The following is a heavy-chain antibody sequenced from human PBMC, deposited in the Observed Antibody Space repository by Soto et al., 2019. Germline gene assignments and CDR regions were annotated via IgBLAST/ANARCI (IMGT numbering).Heavy chain of an antibody. J-gene: IGHJ6*02. CDR2: IKSDGSET. CDR3: ARGSEAYSYYYGMDI. Sequence: PGGSLRLSCAASGFTFSGFWMHWVRQTPGKGLMWVAHIKSDGSETTYADSVKGRFTIARDKPKKTLYLQMNSVRVEDTGVYYCARGSEAYSYYYGMDIWGHENTLPIS. V-gene: IGHV3-74*01. CDR1: GFTFSGFW.